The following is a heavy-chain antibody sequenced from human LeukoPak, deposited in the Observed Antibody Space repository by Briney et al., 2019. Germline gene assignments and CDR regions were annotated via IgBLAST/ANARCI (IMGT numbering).Heavy chain of an antibody. CDR3: ARAFQSLGGLSLPDY. CDR2: IHPSTGNP. J-gene: IGHJ4*02. D-gene: IGHD3-16*02. V-gene: IGHV7-4-1*02. CDR1: GYSFTNYA. Sequence: GASVKVSCKASGYSFTNYAMNWVRQAPGQGLEWRGWIHPSTGNPTYAQGFTGRFVFSLDTSVSTTYMQISSLKAEDTAVYFCARAFQSLGGLSLPDYWGQGTLVTVSS.